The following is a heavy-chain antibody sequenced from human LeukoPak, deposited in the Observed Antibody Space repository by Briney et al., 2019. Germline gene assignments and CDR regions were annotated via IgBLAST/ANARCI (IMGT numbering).Heavy chain of an antibody. V-gene: IGHV4-59*08. CDR1: GGSISSYY. CDR2: IYYSGST. J-gene: IGHJ5*02. Sequence: SETLSLTCTVSGGSISSYYWSWIRQPPGKGLEWIGYIYYSGSTNYNPSLKSRVTISVDTSKNQFSLKLSSVTAADTAVYYCARSPDYDFWSGYYTGTNWFDPWGQGTLVTVSS. D-gene: IGHD3-3*01. CDR3: ARSPDYDFWSGYYTGTNWFDP.